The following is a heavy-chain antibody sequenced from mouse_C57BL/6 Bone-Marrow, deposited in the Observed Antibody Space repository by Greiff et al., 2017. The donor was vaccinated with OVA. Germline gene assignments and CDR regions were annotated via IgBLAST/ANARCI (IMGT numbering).Heavy chain of an antibody. D-gene: IGHD2-4*01. V-gene: IGHV1-72*01. CDR3: ARGRLRRAMDY. CDR1: GYTFTSYW. CDR2: IDPNSGGT. Sequence: QVQLKQPGAELVKPGASVKLSCNASGYTFTSYWMHCVKQRPGRGLEWIGRIDPNSGGTKYNEQFKSKATLTVDKPSSTAYMQLSSLTSEDAAVYYCARGRLRRAMDYWGQGTSVTVSA. J-gene: IGHJ4*01.